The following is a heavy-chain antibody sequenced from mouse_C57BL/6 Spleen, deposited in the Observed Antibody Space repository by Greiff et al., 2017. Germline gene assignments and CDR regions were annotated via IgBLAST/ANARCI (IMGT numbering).Heavy chain of an antibody. CDR1: GYAFSSSW. Sequence: QVQLKESGPELVKPGASVKISCKASGYAFSSSWMNWVKQRPGKGLEWIGRIYPGDGDTNYNGKFKGKATLTADKSSSTADMQLSSLTSEDSAVYFCARDGYDPAWFAYWGQGTLVTVSA. V-gene: IGHV1-82*01. J-gene: IGHJ3*01. D-gene: IGHD2-2*01. CDR2: IYPGDGDT. CDR3: ARDGYDPAWFAY.